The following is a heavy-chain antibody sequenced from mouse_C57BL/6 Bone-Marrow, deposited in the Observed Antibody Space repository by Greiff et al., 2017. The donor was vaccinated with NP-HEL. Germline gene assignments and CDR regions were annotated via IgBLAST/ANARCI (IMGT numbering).Heavy chain of an antibody. CDR2: INPNNGGT. Sequence: VQLQQSGPELVKPGASVKISCKASGYTFTDYYMNWVKQSHGKSLEWIGDINPNNGGTSYNQKFKGKATLTVDKSSSTAYMELRSLTSEDSAVYYCARWGYFDVWGKGTTVTVSS. V-gene: IGHV1-26*01. CDR1: GYTFTDYY. J-gene: IGHJ1*03. CDR3: ARWGYFDV.